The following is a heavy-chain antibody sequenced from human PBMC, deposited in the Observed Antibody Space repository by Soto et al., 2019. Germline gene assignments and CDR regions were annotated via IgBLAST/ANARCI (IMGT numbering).Heavy chain of an antibody. V-gene: IGHV5-10-1*01. Sequence: GESLKISCKVSGYSFTSYWICWVRQMPGKGLEWMGRIDPSDSYTNYSPSFQGHVTISADKSISTAYLQWSSLKASDTAMYYCARLDSLTWWFDPWGQGTLVTVPQ. D-gene: IGHD2-15*01. CDR3: ARLDSLTWWFDP. CDR1: GYSFTSYW. CDR2: IDPSDSYT. J-gene: IGHJ5*02.